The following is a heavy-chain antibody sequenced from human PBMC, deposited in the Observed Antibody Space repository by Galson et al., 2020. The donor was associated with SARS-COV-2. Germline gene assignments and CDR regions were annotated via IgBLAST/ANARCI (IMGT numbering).Heavy chain of an antibody. D-gene: IGHD5-12*01. V-gene: IGHV3-30*18. J-gene: IGHJ4*02. CDR1: GFTFSSYG. CDR2: ISYDGSNK. Sequence: QLGESLKISCAASGFTFSSYGMHWVRQAPGKGLEWVAVISYDGSNKYYADSVKGRFTISRDNSKNTLYLQMNSLRAEDTAVYYCAKSKGGGYVSPFDYWGQGTLVTVSS. CDR3: AKSKGGGYVSPFDY.